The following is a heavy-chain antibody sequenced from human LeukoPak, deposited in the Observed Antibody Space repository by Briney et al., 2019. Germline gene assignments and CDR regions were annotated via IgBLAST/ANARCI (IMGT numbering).Heavy chain of an antibody. CDR1: GYTFTGYY. CDR3: ARTRRRSTSARDNWFDP. Sequence: ASVKVSCKDSGYTFTGYYMHWVRQAPGQGLEWMGWINPNSGGTNYAQKFQGRVTMTRDTSISTAYMELSRLRSDDTAVYYCARTRRRSTSARDNWFDPWGQGTLVTVSS. D-gene: IGHD2-2*01. V-gene: IGHV1-2*02. CDR2: INPNSGGT. J-gene: IGHJ5*02.